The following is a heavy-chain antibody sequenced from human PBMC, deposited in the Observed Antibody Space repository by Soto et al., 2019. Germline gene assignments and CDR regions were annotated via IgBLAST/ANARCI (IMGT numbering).Heavy chain of an antibody. V-gene: IGHV3-30-3*01. CDR1: GFTFSSYA. D-gene: IGHD3-9*01. CDR3: ARDKPYYDILTGYHWFDP. Sequence: GGSLRLSCAASGFTFSSYAMHWVRQAPGKGLEWVAVISYDGSNKYYADSVKGRFTISRDNSKNTLYLQMNSLRAEDTAVYYCARDKPYYDILTGYHWFDPWGQGTLVTVSS. CDR2: ISYDGSNK. J-gene: IGHJ5*02.